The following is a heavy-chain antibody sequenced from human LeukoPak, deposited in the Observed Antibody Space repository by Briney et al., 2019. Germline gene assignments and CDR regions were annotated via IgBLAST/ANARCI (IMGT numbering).Heavy chain of an antibody. J-gene: IGHJ5*02. CDR3: ARDGGLDYYGSGSSQNWFDP. Sequence: ASVNVSCKASGYTFTGYYMHWVRQAPGQGLEWMGWINPNSGGTNYAQKFQGRVTMIRDTSISTAYMELSRQRSDDTAVYYYARDGGLDYYGSGSSQNWFDPWGQGTLVTVSS. D-gene: IGHD3-10*01. V-gene: IGHV1-2*02. CDR1: GYTFTGYY. CDR2: INPNSGGT.